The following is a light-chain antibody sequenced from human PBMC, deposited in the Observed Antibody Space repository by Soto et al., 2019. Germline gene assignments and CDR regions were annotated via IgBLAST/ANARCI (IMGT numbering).Light chain of an antibody. Sequence: QSVLTQPPSVSGAPGQRVSISCTGSSSNIGAGYDVHWYEHLPGTAPQLLIYQNNNRPSGVPDRFSGSKSGTSASLAITGLQAVDEADYYCQSYDSSLSAVVFGGGTKLTVL. CDR1: SSNIGAGYD. CDR3: QSYDSSLSAVV. J-gene: IGLJ2*01. V-gene: IGLV1-40*01. CDR2: QNN.